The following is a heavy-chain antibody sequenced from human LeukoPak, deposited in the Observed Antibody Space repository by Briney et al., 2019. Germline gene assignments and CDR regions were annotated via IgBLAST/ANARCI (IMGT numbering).Heavy chain of an antibody. CDR1: SGSVSSGSSY. CDR2: IYYSGST. V-gene: IGHV4-61*01. D-gene: IGHD3-22*01. J-gene: IGHJ3*02. Sequence: SETLSLTCTVSSGSVSSGSSYWTWIRQPPGKGLEWIGYIYYSGSTNYSPSLKSRVTISVDTSKNQFSLKLSSVTAADTAVYYCASPYDSSGYYYAFDIWGQGTMVTVSS. CDR3: ASPYDSSGYYYAFDI.